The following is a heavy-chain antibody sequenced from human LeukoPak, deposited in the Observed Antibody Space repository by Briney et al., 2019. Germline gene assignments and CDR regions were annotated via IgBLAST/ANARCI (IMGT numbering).Heavy chain of an antibody. V-gene: IGHV1-2*02. CDR2: INPNSGGT. D-gene: IGHD3-22*01. J-gene: IGHJ4*02. CDR1: GYTFTGYY. CDR3: ASGPNYYDSSGYYNDY. Sequence: GASVKVSCEASGYTFTGYYMHWGRQAPGQGVGWMGWINPNSGGTNYAQKFQGRVTMTRDTSISTAYMELSRLRSDDTAVYYCASGPNYYDSSGYYNDYWGQGTLVTVSS.